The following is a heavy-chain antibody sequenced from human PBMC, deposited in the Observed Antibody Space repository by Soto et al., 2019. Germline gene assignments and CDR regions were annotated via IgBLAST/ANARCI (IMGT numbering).Heavy chain of an antibody. CDR3: ARGDATKIVVTTYYAMDV. V-gene: IGHV1-69*12. D-gene: IGHD3-22*01. Sequence: QVQLVQSGAEVKKPGSSVKVSCKASGGSLSNYGISWVRQAPGQGLEWMGAIIPVFGTPNYAQKFQDRVTIXAHXSTTTVYMEVRSLTSEATAVYYCARGDATKIVVTTYYAMDVWGQGTTVTVSS. CDR2: IIPVFGTP. CDR1: GGSLSNYG. J-gene: IGHJ6*02.